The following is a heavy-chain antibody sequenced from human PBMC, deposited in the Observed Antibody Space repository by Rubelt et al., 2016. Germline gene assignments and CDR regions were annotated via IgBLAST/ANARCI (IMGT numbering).Heavy chain of an antibody. CDR1: GFTFSSYA. V-gene: IGHV3-7*04. CDR2: MNLDGSEK. J-gene: IGHJ4*02. D-gene: IGHD5/OR15-5a*01. Sequence: EVQLLDSGGGLVQPGGSLNLSCSASGFTFSSYAMSWVRQAPGQGLEWVANMNLDGSEKNYVDPMKGRFTISSDNANNSLYLQMNSLRAEDTAVYYCAKDQGVYTNYMDHWGQGALVTVSS. CDR3: AKDQGVYTNYMDH.